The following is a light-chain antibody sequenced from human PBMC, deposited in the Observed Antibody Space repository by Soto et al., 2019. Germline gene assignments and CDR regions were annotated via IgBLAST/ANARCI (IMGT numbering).Light chain of an antibody. V-gene: IGKV1-16*02. CDR2: GAS. CDR3: LQYESYPYT. J-gene: IGKJ2*01. Sequence: DIQMTQSPSSLSASVGDRVTIFCRASQGIDNYLAWFQQKPGKAPKCLIYGASGLQSGVPSKFSGSGFGTDFTLTINSLQPEDFAAYYCLQYESYPYTFGQGTKLEIK. CDR1: QGIDNY.